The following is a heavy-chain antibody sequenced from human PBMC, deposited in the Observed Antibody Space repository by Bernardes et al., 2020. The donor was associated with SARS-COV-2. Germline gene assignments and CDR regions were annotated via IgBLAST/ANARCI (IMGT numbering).Heavy chain of an antibody. D-gene: IGHD5-18*01. V-gene: IGHV4-39*07. CDR3: ARDSPHGYTSGHHFYYMDA. J-gene: IGHJ6*03. CDR1: GGSISSSSYY. CDR2: IYYSGST. Sequence: SETLSLTCTVSGGSISSSSYYWGWIRQPPGKGLEWIGSIYYSGSTYYNPSLKSRLTMSVDTSKNQFSLKLTSVTAADTAVYYCARDSPHGYTSGHHFYYMDAWGKGTTVTVSS.